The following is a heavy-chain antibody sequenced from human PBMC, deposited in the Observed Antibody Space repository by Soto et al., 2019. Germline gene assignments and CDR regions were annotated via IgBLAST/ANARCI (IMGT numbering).Heavy chain of an antibody. Sequence: SETLSLTCTVSGGSISSGDYYWSWIRQPPGKGLEWIGYIYYSGSTYYNPPLKSRVTISVDTSKNQFSLKLSSVTAADTAVYYCARDNILGILYGGMDVWGQGTTVTVS. CDR1: GGSISSGDYY. CDR2: IYYSGST. D-gene: IGHD3-3*01. V-gene: IGHV4-30-4*01. CDR3: ARDNILGILYGGMDV. J-gene: IGHJ6*02.